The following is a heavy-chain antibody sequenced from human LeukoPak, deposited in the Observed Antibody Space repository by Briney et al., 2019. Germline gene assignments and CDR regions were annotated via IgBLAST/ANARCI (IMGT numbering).Heavy chain of an antibody. V-gene: IGHV1-18*01. D-gene: IGHD2-2*01. CDR3: ARGPKRAVVPAARLFDY. CDR2: ISAYNGNT. Sequence: ASVKVSCKASGYTFTSYGISWVRQAPGQGLEWMGWISAYNGNTNYAQKLQGRVTMTTDTSTSTAYMELRSLRSDDTAVYSCARGPKRAVVPAARLFDYWGQGTLVTVSS. J-gene: IGHJ4*02. CDR1: GYTFTSYG.